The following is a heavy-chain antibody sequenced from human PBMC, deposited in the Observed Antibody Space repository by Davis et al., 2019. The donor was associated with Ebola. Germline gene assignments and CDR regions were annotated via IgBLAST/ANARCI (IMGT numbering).Heavy chain of an antibody. CDR1: GGSFSGYY. CDR3: ARERWGTTVTTIPHYYYYYGMDV. D-gene: IGHD4-11*01. CDR2: INHSGST. Sequence: SETLSLTCAVYGGSFSGYYWSWIRQPPGKGLEWIGEINHSGSTNYNPSLKSRVTISVDTSKNQFSLKLSSVTAADTAVYYCARERWGTTVTTIPHYYYYYGMDVWGKGTTVTVSS. J-gene: IGHJ6*04. V-gene: IGHV4-34*01.